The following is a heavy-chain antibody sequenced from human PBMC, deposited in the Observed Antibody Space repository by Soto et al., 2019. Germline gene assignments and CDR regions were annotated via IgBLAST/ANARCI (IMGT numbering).Heavy chain of an antibody. D-gene: IGHD1-7*01. J-gene: IGHJ4*02. CDR3: ARTGELRLDS. V-gene: IGHV1-18*01. CDR1: GYTFSNYG. CDR2: ISAYSGKT. Sequence: QVHLVQSGAEVKKPGASVRVSCKASGYTFSNYGISWVRQAPGQGLEWMGWISAYSGKTNYAQSLQVRVTMTTDTSTNSPYMELRSLTSDDTDVYYCARTGELRLDSWGQGTLVTVSS.